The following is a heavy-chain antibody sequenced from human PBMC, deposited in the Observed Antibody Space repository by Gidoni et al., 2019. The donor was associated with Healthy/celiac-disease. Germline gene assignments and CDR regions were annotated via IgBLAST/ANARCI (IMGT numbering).Heavy chain of an antibody. CDR1: GFSLSNARMG. CDR2: IFSNDEK. V-gene: IGHV2-26*01. CDR3: ARMRITGTPVPSYWFDP. Sequence: QVTLKESGPVLVTPTETLTLTCTVSGFSLSNARMGVSWIRQPPGKALEWLAHIFSNDEKSYSTSLKSRLTISKDTSKSQVVLTMTNMDPVDTATYYCARMRITGTPVPSYWFDPWGQGTLVTVSS. J-gene: IGHJ5*02. D-gene: IGHD1-7*01.